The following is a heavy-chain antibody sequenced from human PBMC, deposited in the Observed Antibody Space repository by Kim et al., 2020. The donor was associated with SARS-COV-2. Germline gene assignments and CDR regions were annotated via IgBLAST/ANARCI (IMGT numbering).Heavy chain of an antibody. V-gene: IGHV3-48*04. CDR2: STI. Sequence: STIYYADSVKGRFTISRDNAKNSLYLQMNSLRAEDTAVYYCARGEGGSEGWGQGTLVTVSS. J-gene: IGHJ4*02. D-gene: IGHD1-26*01. CDR3: ARGEGGSEG.